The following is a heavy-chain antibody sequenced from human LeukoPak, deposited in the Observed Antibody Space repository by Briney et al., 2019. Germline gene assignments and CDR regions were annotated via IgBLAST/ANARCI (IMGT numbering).Heavy chain of an antibody. J-gene: IGHJ4*02. Sequence: KPSETLSLTCTVSGGSISSSSYYWGWIRQPPGKGLEWIGSIYYSGSTYYNPSLKSRVTISVDTSKNQFSLKLSSVTAADTAVYYCARDGTAGNDYLGQGTLVTVSS. CDR1: GGSISSSSYY. CDR2: IYYSGST. D-gene: IGHD6-13*01. CDR3: ARDGTAGNDY. V-gene: IGHV4-39*07.